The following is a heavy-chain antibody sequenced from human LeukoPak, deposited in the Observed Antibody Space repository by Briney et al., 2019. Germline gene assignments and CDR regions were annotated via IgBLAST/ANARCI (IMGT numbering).Heavy chain of an antibody. J-gene: IGHJ1*01. V-gene: IGHV3-23*01. CDR1: GFTFSSYA. CDR2: ISGSGGST. Sequence: GGSLRLSCAASGFTFSSYAMSWVRQAPGKGLELVSAISGSGGSTYYADSVKGRFTISRDNSKNTLYLQMNSLRAEDTAVYYCAKDRHNYDFWSGTQGDGYFQHWGQGTLVTVSS. CDR3: AKDRHNYDFWSGTQGDGYFQH. D-gene: IGHD3-3*01.